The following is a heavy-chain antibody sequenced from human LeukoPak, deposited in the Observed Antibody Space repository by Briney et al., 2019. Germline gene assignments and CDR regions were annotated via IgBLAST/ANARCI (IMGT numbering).Heavy chain of an antibody. J-gene: IGHJ4*02. CDR1: GGSISSYY. Sequence: SETLSLTCTVSGGSISSYYWSWIRQPPGKGLEWIGYIYYSGSTNYNPSLKSRVTISVDTSKNQFSLKLSSVTAAGTAVYYCARIDSSGYYYDYWGQGTLVTVSS. CDR3: ARIDSSGYYYDY. V-gene: IGHV4-59*01. D-gene: IGHD3-22*01. CDR2: IYYSGST.